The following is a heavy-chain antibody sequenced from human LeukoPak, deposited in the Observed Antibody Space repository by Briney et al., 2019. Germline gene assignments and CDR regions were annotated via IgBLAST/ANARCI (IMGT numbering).Heavy chain of an antibody. J-gene: IGHJ4*02. CDR1: GGSISSHY. CDR2: IYYSGST. Sequence: ETVSLICTVSGGSISSHYWSWIRQPPGKGLEWIGYIYYSGSTNYNPSIKSPVTISVDTSKNQFSLKLSSVTAADTAVYYCARLSSGWDDHTNFDYWGQGALGTASS. D-gene: IGHD6-19*01. CDR3: ARLSSGWDDHTNFDY. V-gene: IGHV4-59*11.